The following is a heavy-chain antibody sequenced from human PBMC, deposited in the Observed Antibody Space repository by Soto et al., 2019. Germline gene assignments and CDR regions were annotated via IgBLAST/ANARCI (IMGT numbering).Heavy chain of an antibody. D-gene: IGHD3-22*01. CDR2: VKTKTDGGTK. Sequence: EVQLVESGGGLVKPGGSLRLSCAASGLTFTNAWMSWVRQAPGKGLEWVGRVKTKTDGGTKDYAAPVKGRFTISRDDSKNMLYLQMNSLKSEDTAVYYCTTDSYYHYSGFGPFDYWGQGILVTVSS. J-gene: IGHJ4*02. CDR1: GLTFTNAW. CDR3: TTDSYYHYSGFGPFDY. V-gene: IGHV3-15*01.